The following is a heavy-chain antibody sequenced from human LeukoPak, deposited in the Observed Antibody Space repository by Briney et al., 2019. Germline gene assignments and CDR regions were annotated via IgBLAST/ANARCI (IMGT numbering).Heavy chain of an antibody. CDR1: GGSVSSAYYY. V-gene: IGHV4-61*01. D-gene: IGHD3-10*01. CDR2: IYYSAST. J-gene: IGHJ4*02. Sequence: WETLSLTCTVSGGSVSSAYYYWTWIRQPPGKGLEWIGYIYYSASTKYNPSLKSRVTISVDTSKNQFSLKLNSVTAADTAVYFCVRGVYGSGSHYFDYWDQGTLVTVSS. CDR3: VRGVYGSGSHYFDY.